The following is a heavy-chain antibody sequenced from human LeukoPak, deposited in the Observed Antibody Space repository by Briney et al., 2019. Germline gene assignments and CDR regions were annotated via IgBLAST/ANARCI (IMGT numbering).Heavy chain of an antibody. CDR2: IRSKANSYAT. D-gene: IGHD4-17*01. Sequence: GGSLKLSCAASGFTFSGSAMHWVRQASGKGLEWVGRIRSKANSYATAYAASVKGRFTISRDDSKNTAYLQMNSLTSEDTAVYYCTRVRHGDYFDYWGQGTLVSVSS. V-gene: IGHV3-73*01. CDR3: TRVRHGDYFDY. CDR1: GFTFSGSA. J-gene: IGHJ4*02.